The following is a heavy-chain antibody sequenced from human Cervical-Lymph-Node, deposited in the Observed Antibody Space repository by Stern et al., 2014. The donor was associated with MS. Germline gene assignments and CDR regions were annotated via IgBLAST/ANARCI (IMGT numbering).Heavy chain of an antibody. J-gene: IGHJ4*02. CDR3: VRDQAGIAAA. D-gene: IGHD6-13*01. CDR1: GGTFSSND. V-gene: IGHV1-69*01. CDR2: IFGLFGRT. Sequence: DQLVESGAEVKEPGSSMKVSCKASGGTFSSNDISWVRKAPGQGLEWMGGIFGLFGRTNYVQKVQGRVTLVAVGSTHTTTMGASSLRPEDTAVDYCVRDQAGIAAAWGQGTLVTVSS.